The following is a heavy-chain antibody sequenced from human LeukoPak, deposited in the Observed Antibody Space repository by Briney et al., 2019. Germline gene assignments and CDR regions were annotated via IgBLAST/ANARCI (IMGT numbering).Heavy chain of an antibody. CDR3: ARGFHYDSSAGFDY. CDR1: GFTFSSYS. V-gene: IGHV3-21*01. CDR2: ISSSSSYI. Sequence: GGSLRLSCAASGFTFSSYSMNWVRQAPGKGLEWVSSISSSSSYIYYADSVKGRFTISRDNAKNSLYLQMNSLRAENTAVYYCARGFHYDSSAGFDYWGQGTLVTVSS. J-gene: IGHJ4*02. D-gene: IGHD3-22*01.